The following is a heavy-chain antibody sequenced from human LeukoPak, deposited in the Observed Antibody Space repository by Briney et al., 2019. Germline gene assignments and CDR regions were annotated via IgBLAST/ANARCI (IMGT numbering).Heavy chain of an antibody. CDR2: INHSGST. CDR3: ARHEYYGLEGGFDY. CDR1: GYSISSGYW. Sequence: SETLSLTCAVSGYSISSGYWWSWVRQPPGKGLEWIGEINHSGSTNYNPSLKSRVTISVDTSKNQFSLKLSSVTAADTAVYYCARHEYYGLEGGFDYWGQGTLVTVSS. V-gene: IGHV4-4*02. J-gene: IGHJ4*02. D-gene: IGHD3-10*01.